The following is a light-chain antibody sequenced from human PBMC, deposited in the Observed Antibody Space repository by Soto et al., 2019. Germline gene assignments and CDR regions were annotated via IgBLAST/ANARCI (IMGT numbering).Light chain of an antibody. Sequence: EIVMTQSPATLSVSPGERATLSCRASQRCRGNLAWYQQKPGQSPRLLIYGASSRATGIPARFSGSGSGTEFTLTISSLQSEDFAVYYCQQYNNWPFITFGQGTRLEIK. CDR2: GAS. V-gene: IGKV3-15*01. CDR1: QRCRGN. J-gene: IGKJ5*01. CDR3: QQYNNWPFIT.